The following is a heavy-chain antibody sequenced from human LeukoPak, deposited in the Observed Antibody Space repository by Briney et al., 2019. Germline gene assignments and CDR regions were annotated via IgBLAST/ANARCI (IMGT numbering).Heavy chain of an antibody. CDR3: AREVDSSSWTFDS. Sequence: GASVKVSCKASGYTFTSRGISWVRQAPGPRLEGMGWIIAYNGNTTYAQKLQGRDTMTPDTSTSTAYRELRSLRSDETAVYYCAREVDSSSWTFDSCGQGTLVTVSS. CDR2: IIAYNGNT. D-gene: IGHD6-13*01. CDR1: GYTFTSRG. J-gene: IGHJ4*02. V-gene: IGHV1-18*01.